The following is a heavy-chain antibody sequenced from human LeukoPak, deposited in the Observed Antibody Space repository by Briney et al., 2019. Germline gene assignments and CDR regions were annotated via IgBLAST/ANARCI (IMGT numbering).Heavy chain of an antibody. CDR3: ARARECNGAKGDICGWYRSYYFDY. D-gene: IGHD6-19*01. Sequence: ASVKVSCKASGYTFTSYGISWVRQAPGQGLEWMGWISAYNGNTNYAQKLQGRVTMTTDTSTSTAYMELRSLRSDDTAEYYCARARECNGAKGDICGWYRSYYFDYWGQGTLVTVSS. V-gene: IGHV1-18*01. CDR2: ISAYNGNT. J-gene: IGHJ4*02. CDR1: GYTFTSYG.